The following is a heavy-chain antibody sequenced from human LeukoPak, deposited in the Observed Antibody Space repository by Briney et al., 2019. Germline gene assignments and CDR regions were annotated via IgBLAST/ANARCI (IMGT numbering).Heavy chain of an antibody. Sequence: GRSLRLSCAASGFTFDDYAMHWVRQAPGKGLEWVAVIWYDGSNKYYADSVKGRFTISRDNSKNTLYLQMNSLRAEDTAVYYCASVYYDSSGYFDYWGQGTLVTVSS. CDR3: ASVYYDSSGYFDY. CDR2: IWYDGSNK. J-gene: IGHJ4*02. CDR1: GFTFDDYA. D-gene: IGHD3-22*01. V-gene: IGHV3-33*08.